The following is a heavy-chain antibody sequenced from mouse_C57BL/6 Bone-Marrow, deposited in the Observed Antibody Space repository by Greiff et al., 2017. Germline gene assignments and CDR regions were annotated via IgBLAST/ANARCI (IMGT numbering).Heavy chain of an antibody. Sequence: VQLKESGGGLVQPKGSLKLSCAASGFSFNTYAMNWVRQAPGKGLEWVARIRSKSNNYATYYADSVKDRFTISRDDSESMLYLQMNNLKTEDTAMYYCVRSFIYYDYEFAYWGQGTLVTVSA. V-gene: IGHV10-1*01. CDR3: VRSFIYYDYEFAY. J-gene: IGHJ3*01. CDR2: IRSKSNNYAT. CDR1: GFSFNTYA. D-gene: IGHD2-4*01.